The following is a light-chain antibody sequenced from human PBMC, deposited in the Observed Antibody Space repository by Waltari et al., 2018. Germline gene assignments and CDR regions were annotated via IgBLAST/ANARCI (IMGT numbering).Light chain of an antibody. V-gene: IGLV2-23*02. CDR3: SSYTTSHTVL. CDR1: SSDVGGYNL. J-gene: IGLJ2*01. Sequence: QSALTQPASVSGSPGQSITISCTGTSSDVGGYNLVSWYQQHPGKAPKVMIYEVTERPSGVSDRFSGSQSGDTASLTISDLQAEDEADYFCSSYTTSHTVLFGGGTTLTVL. CDR2: EVT.